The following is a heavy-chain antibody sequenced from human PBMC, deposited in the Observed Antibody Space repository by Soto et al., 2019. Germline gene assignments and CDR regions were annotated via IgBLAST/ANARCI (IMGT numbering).Heavy chain of an antibody. CDR3: ARTYGTGGLNWFDP. Sequence: EVQLVESGGGLVQPGGSLRLSCAASGFIFSSYDMNWVRQAPGKGLEWVSYISSGSGNILYADSVKGRFTISRDNAKNSLYLQMNSLRAEDTALSYCARTYGTGGLNWFDPWGQGTLVTVSS. CDR2: ISSGSGNI. CDR1: GFIFSSYD. V-gene: IGHV3-48*04. D-gene: IGHD3-10*01. J-gene: IGHJ5*02.